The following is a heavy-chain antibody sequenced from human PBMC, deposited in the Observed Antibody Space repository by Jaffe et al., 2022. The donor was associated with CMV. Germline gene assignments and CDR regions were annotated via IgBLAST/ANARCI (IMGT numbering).Heavy chain of an antibody. D-gene: IGHD1-7*01. CDR1: GFTFSSYG. CDR3: ARDYLLKLRHYYMDV. CDR2: IWYDGSNK. Sequence: QVQLVESGGGVVQPGRSLRLSCAASGFTFSSYGMHWVRQAPGKGLEWVAVIWYDGSNKYYADSVKGRFTISRDNSKNTLYLQMNSLRAEDTAVYYCARDYLLKLRHYYMDVWGKGTTVTVSS. J-gene: IGHJ6*03. V-gene: IGHV3-33*08.